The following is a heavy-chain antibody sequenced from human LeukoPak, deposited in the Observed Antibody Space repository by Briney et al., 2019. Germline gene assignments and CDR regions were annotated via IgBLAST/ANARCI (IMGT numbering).Heavy chain of an antibody. D-gene: IGHD6-13*01. CDR1: GGSISSYY. V-gene: IGHV4-34*01. Sequence: SETLSLTCTVSGGSISSYYWSWIRQPPGKGLEWIGEINHSGSTNYNPSLKSRVTISVDTSKNQFSLKLSSVTAADTAVYYCARGSPRAAGTFDFWGQGTLVTVSS. CDR2: INHSGST. J-gene: IGHJ4*02. CDR3: ARGSPRAAGTFDF.